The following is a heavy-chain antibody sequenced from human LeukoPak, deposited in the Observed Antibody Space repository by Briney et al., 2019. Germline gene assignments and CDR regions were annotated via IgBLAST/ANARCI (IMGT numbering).Heavy chain of an antibody. V-gene: IGHV3-23*01. CDR3: ARDSTGYWYFDL. Sequence: GGSLRLSCAASGFTFSRFAMSWVRQAPGKGLEWVSGISGSGDSTYYADSVKGRFTISRDNSKNTLYLQMNSPRAEDTAVYYCARDSTGYWYFDLWGRGTLVSVSS. J-gene: IGHJ2*01. CDR1: GFTFSRFA. CDR2: ISGSGDST. D-gene: IGHD3-3*02.